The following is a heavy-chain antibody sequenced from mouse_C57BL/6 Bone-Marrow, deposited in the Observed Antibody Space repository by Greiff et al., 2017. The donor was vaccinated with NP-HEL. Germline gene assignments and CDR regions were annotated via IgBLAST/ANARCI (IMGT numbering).Heavy chain of an antibody. J-gene: IGHJ2*01. CDR2: IYPGGGYT. Sequence: VQRVESGAELVRPGTSVKMSCKASGYTFTNYWIGWAKQRPGHGLEWIGDIYPGGGYTNYNEKFKGKATLTADKSSSTAYMQISSLTSEDSAIYYCARFYGNYYFDYWGQGTTLTVSS. D-gene: IGHD2-1*01. CDR1: GYTFTNYW. V-gene: IGHV1-63*01. CDR3: ARFYGNYYFDY.